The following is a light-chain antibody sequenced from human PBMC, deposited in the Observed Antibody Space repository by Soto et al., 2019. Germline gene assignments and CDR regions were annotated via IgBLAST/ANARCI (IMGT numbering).Light chain of an antibody. CDR1: QSISSSY. V-gene: IGKV3-20*01. J-gene: IGKJ1*01. CDR3: QQYTASRT. Sequence: EIVLTQSPGTLSLSPGERATLSCRASQSISSSYLAWYQQKPGQPPRLLVYGVSSRASDVPDRFSGSGSGTDFTLTISSLEPEDSAVYYCQQYTASRTFGQGTKV. CDR2: GVS.